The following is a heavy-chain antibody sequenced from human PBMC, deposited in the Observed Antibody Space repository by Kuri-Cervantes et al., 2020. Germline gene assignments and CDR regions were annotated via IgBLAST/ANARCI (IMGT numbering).Heavy chain of an antibody. D-gene: IGHD3-10*01. V-gene: IGHV3-74*03. CDR3: AKESGDSGTYFNAFSHYDY. CDR2: INGDGSNT. Sequence: GESLKISCAASGFTFSGYWMNWVRQTPGNGLVWVSFINGDGSNTMYADSVKGRFTISRDNAKNTLYLQMNSLRAEDTAVYYCAKESGDSGTYFNAFSHYDYWGQGTLVTVSS. CDR1: GFTFSGYW. J-gene: IGHJ4*02.